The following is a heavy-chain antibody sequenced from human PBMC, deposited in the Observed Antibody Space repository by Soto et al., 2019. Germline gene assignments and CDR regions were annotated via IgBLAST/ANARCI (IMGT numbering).Heavy chain of an antibody. J-gene: IGHJ5*02. V-gene: IGHV4-30-4*01. CDR3: VRIRYQVPSSVLWLDP. D-gene: IGHD3-16*01. CDR2: IYYSGNT. CDR1: GGSISSGYYY. Sequence: SETLSLTCSVSGGSISSGYYYWSWIRQPPGKGLEWIGNIYYSGNTYYNPSLKSRLTISMDTSKNQFSLRLGSVTAADTAMYFCVRIRYQVPSSVLWLDPWGQGTPVTVSS.